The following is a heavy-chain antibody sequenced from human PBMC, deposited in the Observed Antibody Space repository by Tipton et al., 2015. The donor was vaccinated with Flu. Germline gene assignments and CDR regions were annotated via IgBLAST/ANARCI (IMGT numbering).Heavy chain of an antibody. CDR2: IHYSGSP. J-gene: IGHJ4*02. Sequence: LRLSCTVSGDSMRSDYFWAWIRQAPGKGLEWIGNIHYSGSPHYNPSLKSRVTITVDTSKNQFSLRLSSMTAADTAVYYCARDDYDILTGNEFDCWGQGTLVTVSS. V-gene: IGHV4-38-2*02. D-gene: IGHD3-9*01. CDR1: GDSMRSDYF. CDR3: ARDDYDILTGNEFDC.